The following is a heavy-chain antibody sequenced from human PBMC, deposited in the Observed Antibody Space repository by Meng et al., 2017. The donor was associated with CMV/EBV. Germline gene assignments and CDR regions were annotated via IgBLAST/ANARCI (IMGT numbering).Heavy chain of an antibody. CDR3: ARVGDSGGPLGY. J-gene: IGHJ4*02. D-gene: IGHD3-16*01. CDR1: GFTFSTYT. CDR2: ISRTSSYI. Sequence: GGSLRLSCAASGFTFSTYTMTWVRQAPGKGLEWVSSISRTSSYIYYSDLVKGRVTISRDNAENSLYLQMNSLRGEDTAVYFCARVGDSGGPLGYWGQGTLVTVSS. V-gene: IGHV3-21*01.